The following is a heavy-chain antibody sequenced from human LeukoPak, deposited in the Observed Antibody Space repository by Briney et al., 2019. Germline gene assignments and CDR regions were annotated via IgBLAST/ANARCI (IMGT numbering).Heavy chain of an antibody. CDR1: GFTFSSYS. CDR2: ISSSSSYI. J-gene: IGHJ4*02. D-gene: IGHD5-18*01. Sequence: GSLRLSCAASGFTFSSYSMNWVRQAPGKGLEWVSSISSSSSYIYYADSVKGRFTISRDNAKNSLYLQMNSLRAEDTAVYYCARGSGYSYGFRGGEKEYYFDYWGQGTLVTVSS. V-gene: IGHV3-21*01. CDR3: ARGSGYSYGFRGGEKEYYFDY.